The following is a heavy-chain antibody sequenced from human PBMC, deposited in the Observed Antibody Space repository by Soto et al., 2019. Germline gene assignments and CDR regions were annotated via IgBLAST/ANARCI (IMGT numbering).Heavy chain of an antibody. J-gene: IGHJ4*02. V-gene: IGHV4-4*02. Sequence: QVQLQESGPGLVKPSGTLYLTCAVFGGSISNSNWWTWVRQPPGKGLDWIGEIFHSRSTNYNSSLMGRVTISVDKANNQFSLKLSAVTAADTAVYYCAHRPIVGAAIWGQGTLVTVSS. CDR1: GGSISNSNW. CDR3: AHRPIVGAAI. CDR2: IFHSRST. D-gene: IGHD1-26*01.